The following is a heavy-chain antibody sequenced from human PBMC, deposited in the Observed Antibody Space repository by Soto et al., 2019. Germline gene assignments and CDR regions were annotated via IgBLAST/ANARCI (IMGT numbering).Heavy chain of an antibody. V-gene: IGHV3-21*01. Sequence: EVQLVESGGGLVKPGGSLRLSCAASGFTFSSYSMNWVRQAPGKGLEWVSSISSSSSYIYYADSVKGRFTISRGNAKNSLYLQMNSLRAEDTAVYYCARFIAAAGIGPFDYWGQGTLVTVSS. CDR3: ARFIAAAGIGPFDY. CDR1: GFTFSSYS. D-gene: IGHD6-13*01. CDR2: ISSSSSYI. J-gene: IGHJ4*02.